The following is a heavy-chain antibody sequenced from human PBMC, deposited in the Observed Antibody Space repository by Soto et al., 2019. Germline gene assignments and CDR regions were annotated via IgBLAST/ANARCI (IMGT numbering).Heavy chain of an antibody. Sequence: QVQLQESSPGLVKPSQTLSLTCTVSGGSISSGGYYWSWIRQHPGKGLEWIGYIYYSGSTYYNPSLKSRVTISVDTSKNQFSLKLSSVTAADTAVYYCARVYCSGGSCYEFDYWGQGTLVTVSS. D-gene: IGHD2-15*01. V-gene: IGHV4-31*03. CDR3: ARVYCSGGSCYEFDY. CDR1: GGSISSGGYY. J-gene: IGHJ4*02. CDR2: IYYSGST.